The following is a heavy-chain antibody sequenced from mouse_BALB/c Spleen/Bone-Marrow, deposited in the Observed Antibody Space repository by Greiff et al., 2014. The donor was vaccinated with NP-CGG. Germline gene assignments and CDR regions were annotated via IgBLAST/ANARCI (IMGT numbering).Heavy chain of an antibody. V-gene: IGHV1-69*02. J-gene: IGHJ2*01. CDR2: IYPSASYT. Sequence: VQRVESGAELVRPGASVKLSCKASGYTFTSYWINWVKQRPGQGLEWIGNIYPSASYTNYNQKFKDKATLTVDKSSSTAYMQLSSPTSEDSAVYYCTRGDDYYGRAPYWGQGTTLTVSS. CDR3: TRGDDYYGRAPY. D-gene: IGHD1-1*01. CDR1: GYTFTSYW.